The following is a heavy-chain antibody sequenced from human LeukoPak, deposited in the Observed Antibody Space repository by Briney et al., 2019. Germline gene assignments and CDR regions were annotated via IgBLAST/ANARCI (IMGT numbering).Heavy chain of an antibody. D-gene: IGHD3-10*01. V-gene: IGHV4-59*08. CDR3: ARQRYYYGSGSLHSWFDP. CDR1: GGSITNYY. J-gene: IGHJ5*02. CDR2: FSYSGST. Sequence: SETLSLTCSVSGGSITNYYCSWIRQPPGKGLEWIGYFSYSGSTNYNPSLKSQVNISIDTSRNQFSLKLSSVTAADTAVYYCARQRYYYGSGSLHSWFDPWGQGTLVTVSS.